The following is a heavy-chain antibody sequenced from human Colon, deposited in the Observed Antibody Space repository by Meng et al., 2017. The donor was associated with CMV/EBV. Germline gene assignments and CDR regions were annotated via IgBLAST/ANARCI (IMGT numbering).Heavy chain of an antibody. CDR3: ARGYYEQLGAGFDY. CDR1: GFVFSSYS. D-gene: IGHD3-3*01. V-gene: IGHV3-30*04. CDR2: ISNDENKK. Sequence: GGSLRLSCEVSGFVFSSYSINWVRQAPGKGLEWVAAISNDENKKYYADSVKGRFTISRDNSKNTMYLEMNSLRAEDTAVYYCARGYYEQLGAGFDYWGQGTLVTVSS. J-gene: IGHJ4*02.